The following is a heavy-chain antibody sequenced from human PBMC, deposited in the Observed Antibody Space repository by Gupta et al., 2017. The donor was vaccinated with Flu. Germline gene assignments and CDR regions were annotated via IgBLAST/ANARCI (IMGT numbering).Heavy chain of an antibody. CDR2: ISSGSSYI. J-gene: IGHJ3*02. V-gene: IGHV3-21*01. CDR3: ARDRPQSEDYAGSGYSRESFDI. CDR1: AFTFSSCS. D-gene: IGHD3-22*01. Sequence: EVQLVESGGGLVKPGGSLRLSCAASAFTFSSCSMNWVRQAPGKGLEWVSSISSGSSYIYSEDAVKGRFTISRDNAKNSLELPMNSLSEEEKDVYYCARDRPQSEDYAGSGYSRESFDIWGPGPMVTVSS.